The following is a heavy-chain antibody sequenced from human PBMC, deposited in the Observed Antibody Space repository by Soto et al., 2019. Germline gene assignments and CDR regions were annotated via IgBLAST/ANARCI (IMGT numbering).Heavy chain of an antibody. CDR1: GFTFSTYG. V-gene: IGHV3-30*18. CDR3: AQLTPYYYDTSGRQGYFDY. Sequence: QVQLVESGGGVVQSGRSLRLSCAASGFTFSTYGMHWVRQAPGRGLEWVALISFDGSNRYYADSVKGRFTVSRDNSKNTLYLQLNSLRAEDTAVYYCAQLTPYYYDTSGRQGYFDYWGQGTLVTVSS. CDR2: ISFDGSNR. D-gene: IGHD3-22*01. J-gene: IGHJ4*02.